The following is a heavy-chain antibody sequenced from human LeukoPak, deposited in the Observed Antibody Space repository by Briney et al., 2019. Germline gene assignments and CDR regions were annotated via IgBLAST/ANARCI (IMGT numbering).Heavy chain of an antibody. CDR3: ATQIAAAGILDY. CDR2: VSYDGSNK. Sequence: GWSLRLSCAASGFTFSSYGMHWVRQAPGKGLEWVAVVSYDGSNKYYADSVKGRFTIARDNSKNTVYLQMNSLRAEDTAVYYCATQIAAAGILDYWGQGTLVTVSS. D-gene: IGHD6-13*01. J-gene: IGHJ4*02. V-gene: IGHV3-30*03. CDR1: GFTFSSYG.